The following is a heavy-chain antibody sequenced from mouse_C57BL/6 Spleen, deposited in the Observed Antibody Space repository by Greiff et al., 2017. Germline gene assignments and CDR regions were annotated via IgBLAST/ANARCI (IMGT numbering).Heavy chain of an antibody. CDR2: IYPGDGDT. CDR3: ARGGGYDGYYDWYFDV. J-gene: IGHJ1*03. V-gene: IGHV1-82*01. Sequence: QVQLQQSGPELVKPGASVKISCKASGYAFSSSWMNWVKQRPGKGLEWIGRIYPGDGDTNYNGKFKGKATLTADKSSSTAYMQLSSLTSEDSAVYFCARGGGYDGYYDWYFDVWGTGTTVTVSS. D-gene: IGHD2-3*01. CDR1: GYAFSSSW.